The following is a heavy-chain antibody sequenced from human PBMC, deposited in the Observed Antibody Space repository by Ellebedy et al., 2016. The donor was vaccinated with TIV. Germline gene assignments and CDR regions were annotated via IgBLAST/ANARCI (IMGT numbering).Heavy chain of an antibody. CDR3: TKELAWEISPNYFDP. J-gene: IGHJ5*02. CDR1: GGSVSNSNYY. Sequence: SETLSLTCTVSGGSVSNSNYYWGWVRQPPGKGPEWIASIYYSGSTYFNPSLKIRVTISLDTSKNQFSLKLISVTAADTAVYYCTKELAWEISPNYFDPWGQGTLVTVSS. V-gene: IGHV4-39*07. D-gene: IGHD1-26*01. CDR2: IYYSGST.